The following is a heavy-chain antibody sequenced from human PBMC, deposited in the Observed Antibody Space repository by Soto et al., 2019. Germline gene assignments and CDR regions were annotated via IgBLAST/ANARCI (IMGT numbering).Heavy chain of an antibody. J-gene: IGHJ3*02. V-gene: IGHV1-2*02. Sequence: GASVKVSCKASGYTFTGYYMHCVRQAPGQVLEWMGWINPNSGGTNYAQKFQGRVTITRDTSISTAYMELSRLRSDDTAVYYCARRPSLEASDIWGQGTMVTVSS. CDR3: ARRPSLEASDI. CDR2: INPNSGGT. CDR1: GYTFTGYY.